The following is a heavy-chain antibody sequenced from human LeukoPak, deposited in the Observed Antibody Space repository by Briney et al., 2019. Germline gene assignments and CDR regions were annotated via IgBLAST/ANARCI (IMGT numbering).Heavy chain of an antibody. J-gene: IGHJ4*02. V-gene: IGHV3-23*01. D-gene: IGHD2-15*01. CDR3: AKDGHGSCYSD. CDR1: GFTFSSYA. CDR2: FSGSGGGT. Sequence: GGSLRLSCAASGFTFSSYAMHWVRQAPGKGLEWVSTFSGSGGGTYYADSVKGRFTISRDNSQNTLYLQMHSLRAEDTAVYYCAKDGHGSCYSDWGQGTLVTVSS.